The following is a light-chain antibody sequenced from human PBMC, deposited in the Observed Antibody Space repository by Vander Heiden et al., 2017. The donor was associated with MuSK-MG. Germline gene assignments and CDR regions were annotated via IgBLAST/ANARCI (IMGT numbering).Light chain of an antibody. V-gene: IGKV3-15*01. CDR2: GAS. CDR3: QQDDSWPTT. Sequence: EVVMTQSPATLSVSPGERATLSCRASESVSSNLAWYQKKPGQAPRLLIYGASTRATGIPARFSGSGSGTEFTLTISSLQSEDFAVYYCQQDDSWPTTFGQGTKVEIK. J-gene: IGKJ1*01. CDR1: ESVSSN.